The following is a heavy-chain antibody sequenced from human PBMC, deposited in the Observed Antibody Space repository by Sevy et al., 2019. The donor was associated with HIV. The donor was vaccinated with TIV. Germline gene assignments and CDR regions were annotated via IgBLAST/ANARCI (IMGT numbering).Heavy chain of an antibody. CDR2: IIPILGTV. D-gene: IGHD6-19*01. CDR3: ARGGGNGWYYFDY. CDR1: GGTFSSYG. Sequence: ASVKVSCKASGGTFSSYGISWVRQAPGQGLEWMGGIIPILGTVNYAQKFQGRVTITADESTKTTYMELSSLRSEDTAVYYCARGGGNGWYYFDYWGQETLVTVSS. J-gene: IGHJ4*02. V-gene: IGHV1-69*13.